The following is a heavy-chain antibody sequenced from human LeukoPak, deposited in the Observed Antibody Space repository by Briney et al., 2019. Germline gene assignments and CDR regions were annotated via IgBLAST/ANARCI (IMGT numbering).Heavy chain of an antibody. D-gene: IGHD6-13*01. CDR1: GGSINSYY. V-gene: IGHV4-59*01. CDR3: ARGKAAAWFDY. J-gene: IGHJ4*02. Sequence: NPSETLSLTCTVSGGSINSYYWSWIRQPPGKGLEWIGYIYYSGSTNYNPSLKSRVTISVDTSKNQFSLKLSSVTAADTAVYYCARGKAAAWFDYWGQGTLVTVSS. CDR2: IYYSGST.